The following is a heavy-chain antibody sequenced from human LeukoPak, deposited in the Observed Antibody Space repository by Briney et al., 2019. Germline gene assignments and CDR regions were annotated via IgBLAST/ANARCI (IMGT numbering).Heavy chain of an antibody. J-gene: IGHJ4*02. CDR1: GFTFNNFG. V-gene: IGHV3-30*02. D-gene: IGHD4-23*01. Sequence: GGSLRLSCAASGFTFNNFGMHWVRQAPGKGLGWASFIGYEGVHKYYADSVKGRFTISKDNSKATLYLQMNSLRPEDTAVYYCAKDLHGGYSSDYWGQGTLVTVFS. CDR3: AKDLHGGYSSDY. CDR2: IGYEGVHK.